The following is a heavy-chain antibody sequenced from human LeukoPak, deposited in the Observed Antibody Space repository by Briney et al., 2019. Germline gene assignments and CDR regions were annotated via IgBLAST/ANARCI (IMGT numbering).Heavy chain of an antibody. CDR2: IKEDGTEK. CDR1: GFSFSNFW. J-gene: IGHJ2*01. V-gene: IGHV3-7*01. CDR3: ARWTDWYFDL. D-gene: IGHD2-21*02. Sequence: GGSQRLSCAASGFSFSNFWMTWIRQAPEKGLQWVANIKEDGTEKNYADSVKGRFTISRDNAKNLLYLQMNSLRAEDTAVYYCARWTDWYFDLWGRGTLVTVSS.